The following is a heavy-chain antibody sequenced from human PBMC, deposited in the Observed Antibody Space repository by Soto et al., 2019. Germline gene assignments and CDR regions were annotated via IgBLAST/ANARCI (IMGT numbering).Heavy chain of an antibody. Sequence: QLQLQESGPGLVKPSETLSLTCTVSGGSISISSYYWGWIRQPPGKGLEWIGSIYYSGSTYYNPSLKSRVTISVDTSKNQFSLKLSSVTAADTAVYYCARQARYFDWLFYADAFDIWGQGTMVTVSS. D-gene: IGHD3-9*01. CDR1: GGSISISSYY. V-gene: IGHV4-39*01. J-gene: IGHJ3*02. CDR3: ARQARYFDWLFYADAFDI. CDR2: IYYSGST.